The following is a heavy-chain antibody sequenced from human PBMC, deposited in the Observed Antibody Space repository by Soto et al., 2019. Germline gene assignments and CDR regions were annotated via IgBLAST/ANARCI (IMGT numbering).Heavy chain of an antibody. CDR1: GFTFSSYA. V-gene: IGHV3-30-3*01. Sequence: GGSLSLSCAASGFTFSSYAMHWVRQAPGKGLEWVAVISYDGSNKYYADSVKGRFTISRDNSKNTLYLQMSSLRAEDTAVYYCARGLWARLYYYYYGMDVWGQGTTVTVSS. D-gene: IGHD6-6*01. J-gene: IGHJ6*02. CDR3: ARGLWARLYYYYYGMDV. CDR2: ISYDGSNK.